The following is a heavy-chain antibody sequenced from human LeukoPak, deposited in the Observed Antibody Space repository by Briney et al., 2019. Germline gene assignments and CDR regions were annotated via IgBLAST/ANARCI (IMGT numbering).Heavy chain of an antibody. V-gene: IGHV4-38-2*02. J-gene: IGHJ6*03. Sequence: PSETLSLTCTVSGYFISSGYYWGWIRQPPGKGLEWIGSIYHSGSTNYNPSLKSRVTISVDTSKNQFSLKLSSVTAADTAVYYCARHEGYGSGKYYYYMDVWGKGTTVTISS. CDR3: ARHEGYGSGKYYYYMDV. D-gene: IGHD3-10*01. CDR1: GYFISSGYY. CDR2: IYHSGST.